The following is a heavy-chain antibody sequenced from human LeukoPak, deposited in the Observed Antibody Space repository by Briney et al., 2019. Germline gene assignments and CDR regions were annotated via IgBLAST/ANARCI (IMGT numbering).Heavy chain of an antibody. CDR2: ISGDGGST. D-gene: IGHD3-10*01. Sequence: PGGSLRLSCAASGFTVYSNYMTWVRQAPGKGLEWVSLISGDGGSTYYADSVKGRFTISRDNSKNSLYLQMNSLRTEDTALYYCAKDMWRFGELDYDYWGQGTLVTVSS. CDR3: AKDMWRFGELDYDY. J-gene: IGHJ4*02. CDR1: GFTVYSNY. V-gene: IGHV3-43*02.